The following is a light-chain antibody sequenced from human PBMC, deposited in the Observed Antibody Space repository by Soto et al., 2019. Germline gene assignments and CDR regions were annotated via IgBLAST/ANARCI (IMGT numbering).Light chain of an antibody. V-gene: IGKV3-11*01. Sequence: DIVLTQSPATLSLSPGERATLSCRASQSVCSDLAWYQQKPGQAPRLLIYDVSDRDTGVPARFSGSGSGTDFTLTISSLEPEDYAIYYCQQRDSSPLTFGQGTQVEIK. CDR3: QQRDSSPLT. CDR2: DVS. CDR1: QSVCSD. J-gene: IGKJ4*01.